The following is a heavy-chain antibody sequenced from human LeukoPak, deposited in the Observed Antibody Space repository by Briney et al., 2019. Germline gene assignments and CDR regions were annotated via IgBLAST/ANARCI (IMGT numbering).Heavy chain of an antibody. D-gene: IGHD1-14*01. CDR3: ARAQPLGGYSDY. Sequence: SETLSLTCAVYGGSFSGYYWSWIRQPPGKGLEWIGEINHSGSTNYNPSLKSRVTISVDTSKNQFSLKLSSVTAADTAVYYCARAQPLGGYSDYWGQGTLVTVSS. CDR2: INHSGST. CDR1: GGSFSGYY. V-gene: IGHV4-34*01. J-gene: IGHJ4*02.